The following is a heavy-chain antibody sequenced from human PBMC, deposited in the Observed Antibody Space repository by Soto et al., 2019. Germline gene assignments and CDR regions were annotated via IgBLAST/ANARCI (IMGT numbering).Heavy chain of an antibody. CDR3: ARDLEAGNFDY. Sequence: SETLSLTCTVSGGSISSYYWSWIRQPPGKGLEWIGYIYYSGSTNYNPSLKSRVTISVDTSKNQFSLKLSSVTAADTAVYYCARDLEAGNFDYWGQGTLVTVSS. J-gene: IGHJ4*02. CDR2: IYYSGST. D-gene: IGHD6-19*01. V-gene: IGHV4-59*01. CDR1: GGSISSYY.